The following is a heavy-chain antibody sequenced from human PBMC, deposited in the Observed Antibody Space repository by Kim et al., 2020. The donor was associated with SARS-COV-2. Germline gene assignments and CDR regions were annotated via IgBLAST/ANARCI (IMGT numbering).Heavy chain of an antibody. CDR3: ASEMGSSGWYGSRYYYYGMDV. Sequence: GGSLRLSCAASGFTFSSYSMNWVRQAPGKGLEWVSYISSSSSTIYYADSVKGRFTISRDNAKNSLYLQMNSLRDEDTAVYYCASEMGSSGWYGSRYYYYGMDVWGQGTTVTVSS. V-gene: IGHV3-48*02. CDR1: GFTFSSYS. D-gene: IGHD6-19*01. CDR2: ISSSSSTI. J-gene: IGHJ6*02.